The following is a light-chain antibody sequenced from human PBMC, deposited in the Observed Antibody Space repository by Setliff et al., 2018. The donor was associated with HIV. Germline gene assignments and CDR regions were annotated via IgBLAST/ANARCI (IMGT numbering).Light chain of an antibody. CDR3: QVWDYSRHQMI. CDR1: NIGSKN. V-gene: IGLV3-21*03. J-gene: IGLJ2*01. Sequence: SYALTQPPSVSVAPGKTASITCGGNNIGSKNVHWYQQKPGQAPVMVVYDDNVRPSGIPERFSGSNSGDTATLTISRVEAGDEADYYCQVWDYSRHQMIFGGGTKVTVL. CDR2: DDN.